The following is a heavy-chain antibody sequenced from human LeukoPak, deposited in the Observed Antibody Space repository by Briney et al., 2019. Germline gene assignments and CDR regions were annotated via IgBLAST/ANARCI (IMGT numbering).Heavy chain of an antibody. CDR1: DDSNNTYNHY. CDR2: LHFSGTP. CDR3: TRGGDVYKLGNF. D-gene: IGHD5-24*01. Sequence: SETLTVTRTVADDSNNTYNHYSSWIRQPPGEGLGWVGTLHFSGTPYYSPSLNSRGSMSVDTSKNQFSQMLKSVTATDTAVYYGTRGGDVYKLGNFWGQGTLVTVSS. J-gene: IGHJ4*02. V-gene: IGHV4-39*01.